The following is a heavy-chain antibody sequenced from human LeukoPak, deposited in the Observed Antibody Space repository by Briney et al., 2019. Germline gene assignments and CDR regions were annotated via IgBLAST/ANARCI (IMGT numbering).Heavy chain of an antibody. J-gene: IGHJ3*02. D-gene: IGHD2-15*01. CDR2: IYYSGST. CDR3: ARGSVGAFDI. CDR1: GGSISSSSHY. V-gene: IGHV4-39*01. Sequence: SETLSLTCTVSGGSISSSSHYWGWIRQPPGKGLEWIGSIYYSGSTYYNPSLKSRVTISVDTSKNQFSLKLSSVTAADTAVYYCARGSVGAFDIWGQGTMVTVSS.